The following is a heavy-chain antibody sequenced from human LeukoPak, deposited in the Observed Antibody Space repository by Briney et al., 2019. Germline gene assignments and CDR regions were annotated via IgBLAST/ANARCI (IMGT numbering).Heavy chain of an antibody. CDR2: ISYDGTNK. CDR1: GFTFSSDG. V-gene: IGHV3-30*18. D-gene: IGHD3-10*01. Sequence: PGGSLRLSCAASGFTFSSDGMHWVRQAPGKGLGWVAAISYDGTNKSYVGSVKGRFTISRDHSKNTLYLQMNRPGPEDTAVYYCAKDRFSYASGNTDYWGQGTLVTVSS. J-gene: IGHJ4*02. CDR3: AKDRFSYASGNTDY.